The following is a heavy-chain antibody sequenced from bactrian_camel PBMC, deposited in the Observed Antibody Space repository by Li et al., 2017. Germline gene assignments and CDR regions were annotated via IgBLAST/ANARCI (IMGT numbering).Heavy chain of an antibody. V-gene: IGHV3S53*01. CDR2: IDGDGST. CDR1: GYDKPNYC. J-gene: IGHJ7*01. D-gene: IGHD3*01. Sequence: HVQLVESGGDSVRAGGSLRLSCEGTGYDKPNYCMGWYRQAPGKEREGVAAIDGDGSTSYTDSVKGRFAISKDSAKNSLYLEMNSLKPEDSAIYYCAVLEGMKWGPVGGVCSKYAMDYWGIGTQVTVS.